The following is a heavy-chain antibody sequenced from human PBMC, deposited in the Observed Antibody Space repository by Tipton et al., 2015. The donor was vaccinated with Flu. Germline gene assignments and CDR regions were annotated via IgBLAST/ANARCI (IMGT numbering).Heavy chain of an antibody. J-gene: IGHJ5*02. CDR3: AKGGSLLLFAYNWFDP. CDR2: INPSGGST. D-gene: IGHD2-15*01. Sequence: QSGAEVKKPGASVKVSCKASGYTFTSYYMHWVRQAPGQGLEWMGIINPSGGSTSYAQKFQGRVTMTRDTSTSTVYMELCSLRSEDTAVYYCAKGGSLLLFAYNWFDPWGQGTLVTVSS. CDR1: GYTFTSYY. V-gene: IGHV1-46*01.